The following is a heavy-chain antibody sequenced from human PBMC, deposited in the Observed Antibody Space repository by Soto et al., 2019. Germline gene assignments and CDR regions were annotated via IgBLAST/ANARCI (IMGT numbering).Heavy chain of an antibody. CDR1: GGSISSYC. J-gene: IGHJ4*02. D-gene: IGHD3-22*01. CDR2: IYYSGST. CDR3: ARLWGYYNDY. Sequence: SETLSLTCTVSGGSISSYCWSWIRQPPGKGLEWIGYIYYSGSTNYNPSLKSRVTISVDTSKNQFSLKLSSVTAADTAVYYCARLWGYYNDYWGQGTLVTVSS. V-gene: IGHV4-59*08.